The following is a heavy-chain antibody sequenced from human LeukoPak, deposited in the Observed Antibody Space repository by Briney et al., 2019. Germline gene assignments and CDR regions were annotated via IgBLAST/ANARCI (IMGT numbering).Heavy chain of an antibody. CDR3: AKGRVVAGSKSLTYHWLDP. J-gene: IGHJ5*02. D-gene: IGHD6-19*01. CDR1: GYTFTGYY. V-gene: IGHV1-2*02. Sequence: ASVKVSCKASGYTFTGYYMHWVRQAPGQGLEWMGWINPNSGGTNYAQKFQGRVTMTRDTSTSTAYMELSRLRSDDTAVYYCAKGRVVAGSKSLTYHWLDPWGQGTLVTVSS. CDR2: INPNSGGT.